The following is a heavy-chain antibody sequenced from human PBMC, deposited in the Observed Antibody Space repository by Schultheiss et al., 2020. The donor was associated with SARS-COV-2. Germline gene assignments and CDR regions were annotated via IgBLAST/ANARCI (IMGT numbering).Heavy chain of an antibody. V-gene: IGHV3-74*01. J-gene: IGHJ4*02. D-gene: IGHD1-26*01. CDR3: ARDLVGASDY. Sequence: GGSLRLSCAASGFTFSSYWMHWVRQAPGKGLMWVSRTDTDGSVTNYADSVKGRFTISRDNAKNTLYLQMNNLRPEDTAVYYCARDLVGASDYWGQGTLVTVSS. CDR2: TDTDGSVT. CDR1: GFTFSSYW.